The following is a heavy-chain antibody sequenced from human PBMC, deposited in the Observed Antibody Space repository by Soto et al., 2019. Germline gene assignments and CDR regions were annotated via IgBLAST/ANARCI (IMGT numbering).Heavy chain of an antibody. CDR1: GGPFRSFA. V-gene: IGHV1-69*01. J-gene: IGHJ6*02. CDR2: IVPMFGPA. D-gene: IGHD2-2*01. Sequence: QVQLVQSGAEVKKPGSSVKVSCKASGGPFRSFAISWVRQAPGQGLEWMGGIVPMFGPATYAQKFQGRVTITADESTSTAYMELSSLRSEDTAVYYCAARHCSTTSCYYDMDVWCQGTTVTVSS. CDR3: AARHCSTTSCYYDMDV.